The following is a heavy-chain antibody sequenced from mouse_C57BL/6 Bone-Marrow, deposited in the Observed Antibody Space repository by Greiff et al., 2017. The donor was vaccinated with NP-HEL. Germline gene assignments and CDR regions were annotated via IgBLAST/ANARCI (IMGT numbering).Heavy chain of an antibody. D-gene: IGHD1-3*01. CDR1: GYTFTSFW. V-gene: IGHV1-64*01. CDR3: ASGPIYYYAMDY. CDR2: IHPNSGST. J-gene: IGHJ4*01. Sequence: VQLQQPGAELVKPGASAKLSCKASGYTFTSFWMHWVKQRPGQGLEWIGMIHPNSGSTNYNEKFKSKATLTVDKSSSTAYMQLSSLTSEDSAVYYCASGPIYYYAMDYWGQGTAVTVSS.